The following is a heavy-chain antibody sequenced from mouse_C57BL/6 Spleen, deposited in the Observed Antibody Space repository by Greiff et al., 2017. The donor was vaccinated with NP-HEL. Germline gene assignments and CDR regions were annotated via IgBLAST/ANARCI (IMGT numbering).Heavy chain of an antibody. Sequence: EVQLQQSGAELVRPGASVKLSCTASGFNIKDDYMHWVKQRPEQGLEWIGWIDPENGDTEYASKFQGKATITADTSSNTADLQISSLTSEDTAVYYCTTWGSSGYVDYWGQGTTLTVSS. CDR1: GFNIKDDY. CDR3: TTWGSSGYVDY. V-gene: IGHV14-4*01. D-gene: IGHD3-2*02. CDR2: IDPENGDT. J-gene: IGHJ2*01.